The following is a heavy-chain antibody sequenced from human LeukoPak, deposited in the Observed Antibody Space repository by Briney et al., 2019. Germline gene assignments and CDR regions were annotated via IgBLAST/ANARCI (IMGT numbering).Heavy chain of an antibody. CDR2: ISSSSSYI. CDR1: GFTFSNAW. V-gene: IGHV3-21*01. J-gene: IGHJ4*02. CDR3: ARDRDSMVRALDY. D-gene: IGHD3-10*01. Sequence: KPGGCLRLSCAASGFTFSNAWMSWVRQAPGKGLEWVSSISSSSSYIYYADSVKGRFTISRDNAKNSLYLQMNSLRAEDTAVYYCARDRDSMVRALDYWGQGTLVTVSS.